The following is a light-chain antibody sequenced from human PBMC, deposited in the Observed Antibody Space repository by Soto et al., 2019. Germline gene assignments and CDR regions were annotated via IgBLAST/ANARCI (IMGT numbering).Light chain of an antibody. CDR1: QSVSSY. CDR2: DAS. Sequence: EIVWTQSPATLSLSPGERATLSCRASQSVSSYLAWCQQKPGQAPRLLIYDASNRATGIPARFSGSGSGTDFTLTISSLEPEDFAVYYCQQRSNWPPITFGQGTRLEIK. V-gene: IGKV3-11*01. J-gene: IGKJ5*01. CDR3: QQRSNWPPIT.